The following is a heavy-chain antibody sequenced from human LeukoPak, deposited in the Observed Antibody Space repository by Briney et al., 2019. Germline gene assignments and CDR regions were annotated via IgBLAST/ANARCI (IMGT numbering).Heavy chain of an antibody. CDR3: ARVRVDGRGTYWHWFDP. Sequence: SVKVSCKASGGTFSTYGISWVRQASGQGLEWMGGIIPFFGTTKYAQNFQGRVTISADASTSAVQMELSSLTFEDTAFYYCARVRVDGRGTYWHWFDPWGQGTLVTVSS. J-gene: IGHJ5*02. D-gene: IGHD3-10*01. V-gene: IGHV1-69*13. CDR1: GGTFSTYG. CDR2: IIPFFGTT.